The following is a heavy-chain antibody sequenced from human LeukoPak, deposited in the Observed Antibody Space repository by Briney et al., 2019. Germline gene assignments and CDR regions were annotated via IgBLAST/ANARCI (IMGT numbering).Heavy chain of an antibody. J-gene: IGHJ4*02. CDR2: ISSSSSTI. D-gene: IGHD3-22*01. Sequence: SCKASGYTFTSYYMHWVRQAPGKGLEWVSYISSSSSTIYYADSVKGRFTISRDNAKNSLYLQMNSLRDEDTAVYYCARDYYDSSGYCFDYWGQGTLVTVSS. V-gene: IGHV3-48*02. CDR3: ARDYYDSSGYCFDY. CDR1: GYTFTSYY.